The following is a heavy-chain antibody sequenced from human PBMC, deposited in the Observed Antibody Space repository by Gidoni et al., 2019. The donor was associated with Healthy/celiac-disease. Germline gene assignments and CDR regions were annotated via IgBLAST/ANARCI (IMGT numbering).Heavy chain of an antibody. V-gene: IGHV3-21*01. CDR1: GFPFSSCS. J-gene: IGHJ4*02. Sequence: EVQLVESGGGLVKPGGSLSLSCAASGFPFSSCSMNWVRQAPGKWLEWGSSISSHSSYRYYADSVKGRFTISRDNAKNSLYLQMNSLRAEDTAVYYCARTTYYYDSSGYYHFDYWGQGTLVTVSS. D-gene: IGHD3-22*01. CDR3: ARTTYYYDSSGYYHFDY. CDR2: ISSHSSYR.